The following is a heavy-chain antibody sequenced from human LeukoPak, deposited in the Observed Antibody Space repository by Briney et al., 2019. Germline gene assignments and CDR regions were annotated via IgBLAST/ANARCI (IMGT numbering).Heavy chain of an antibody. D-gene: IGHD5-18*01. CDR2: IYYSGST. CDR3: ARVSLSRSGYNDY. Sequence: SETLSLTCTVSGGSISSGGYYWSWIRQHPGKGLEWIGYIYYSGSTYYNPSLKSRVTISVDTSKNQFSLKLSSVTAADTAVYYCARVSLSRSGYNDYWGQGTLVTVSS. V-gene: IGHV4-31*03. J-gene: IGHJ4*02. CDR1: GGSISSGGYY.